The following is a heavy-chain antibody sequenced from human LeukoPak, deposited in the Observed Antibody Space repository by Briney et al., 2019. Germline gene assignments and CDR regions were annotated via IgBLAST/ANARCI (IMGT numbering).Heavy chain of an antibody. CDR1: GYIFISYY. CDR2: INPTGDDP. CDR3: ARVRRIGSSGWPTFDF. D-gene: IGHD6-19*01. J-gene: IGHJ4*02. Sequence: ASVKVSCKASGYIFISYYIHWVRQAPGQGLEWMGMINPTGDDPSYSQRFQDRITMTRDTSTSTVYMELSSLRSEDTAVYYCARVRRIGSSGWPTFDFWGQGTLVTVSS. V-gene: IGHV1-46*01.